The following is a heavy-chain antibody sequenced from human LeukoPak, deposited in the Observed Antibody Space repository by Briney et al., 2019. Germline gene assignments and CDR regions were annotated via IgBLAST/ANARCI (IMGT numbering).Heavy chain of an antibody. V-gene: IGHV3-21*01. CDR1: GFIFSSYI. J-gene: IGHJ4*02. CDR3: AKDGDGYHN. CDR2: ISSGSSNI. D-gene: IGHD3-9*01. Sequence: GGSLRLSCAASGFIFSSYIMNWVRQAPGKGLEWVSSISSGSSNIYYADSVKGRFTISRDNTKNSLYLQMNSLTAEDTAMYYCAKDGDGYHNWGQGALVTVSS.